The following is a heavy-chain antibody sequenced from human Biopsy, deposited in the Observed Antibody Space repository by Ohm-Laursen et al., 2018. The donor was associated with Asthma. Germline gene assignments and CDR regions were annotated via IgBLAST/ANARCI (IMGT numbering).Heavy chain of an antibody. V-gene: IGHV4-31*03. CDR3: ARTTFGDDGFDP. CDR2: IYYSGST. CDR1: GGSINIGDYY. Sequence: TLSLTCTVPGGSINIGDYYWSWIRQHPGKGLEWIGYIYYSGSTYYNPSLKSRVSILIDKSKNQFSLRLSSVTAADTAVYYCARTTFGDDGFDPWGQGTLVTVSP. J-gene: IGHJ5*02. D-gene: IGHD4-17*01.